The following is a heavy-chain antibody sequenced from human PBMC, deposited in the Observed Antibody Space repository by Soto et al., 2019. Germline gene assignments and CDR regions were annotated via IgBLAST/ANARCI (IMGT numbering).Heavy chain of an antibody. D-gene: IGHD3-10*01. CDR1: GFTFDSYA. CDR2: ISRTGGST. J-gene: IGHJ5*02. Sequence: PGGSLRLSCAASGFTFDSYAMSWVRQAPGKGLEWVSAISRTGGSTYYADSVKGRFTISRDNSKNTLYLQMNSLRAEDTAIYYCARTYYYGSGSYPRFDPWGQGTLVTVSS. CDR3: ARTYYYGSGSYPRFDP. V-gene: IGHV3-23*01.